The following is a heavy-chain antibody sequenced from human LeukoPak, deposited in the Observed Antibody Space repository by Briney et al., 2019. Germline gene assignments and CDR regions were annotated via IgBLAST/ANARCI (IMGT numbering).Heavy chain of an antibody. J-gene: IGHJ4*01. CDR2: IYYTGNT. D-gene: IGHD2-21*02. V-gene: IGHV4-39*01. CDR3: AKSDGYGLIDY. Sequence: SETLSLTCTVSGVSISSSNSYWGWIRQPPGKGLEWIASIYYTGNTYYNSSLKSRVTISIDTSKNQVSLKMSFVAAADTAVYYCAKSDGYGLIDYWGQGTLVTVSS. CDR1: GVSISSSNSY.